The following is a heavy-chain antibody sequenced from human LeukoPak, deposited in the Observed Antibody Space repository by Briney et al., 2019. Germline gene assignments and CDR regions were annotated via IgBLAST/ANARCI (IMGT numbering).Heavy chain of an antibody. CDR3: ARHGPGATTFDY. J-gene: IGHJ4*02. V-gene: IGHV4-39*01. CDR1: GGSISSSSYY. CDR2: IYYSGST. Sequence: SETLSLTRTVSGGSISSSSYYWGWIRQPPGKGLEWIGSIYYSGSTYYNPSLKSRVTISVDTSKNQFSLKLSSVTAADTAVYYCARHGPGATTFDYWGQGTLVTVSS. D-gene: IGHD1-26*01.